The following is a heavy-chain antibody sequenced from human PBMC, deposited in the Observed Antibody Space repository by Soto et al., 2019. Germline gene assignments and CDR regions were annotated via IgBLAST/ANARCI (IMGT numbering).Heavy chain of an antibody. CDR3: ARMLAVNYYYCYMDV. V-gene: IGHV2-26*01. CDR2: ILSNDGK. J-gene: IGHJ6*03. CDR1: AFSLNNARVG. Sequence: QVTLKESGPVLVRPTETLTLPCTVSAFSLNNARVGVSWIRQPPGKALEWLAHILSNDGKSYSTSLKTRLSISQDTSKSQVVLTMTNMDPVDTATYYCARMLAVNYYYCYMDVWGKGTTVTVSS. D-gene: IGHD3-10*01.